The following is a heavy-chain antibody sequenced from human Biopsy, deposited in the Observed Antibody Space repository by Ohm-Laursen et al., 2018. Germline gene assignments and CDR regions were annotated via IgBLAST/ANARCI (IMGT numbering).Heavy chain of an antibody. Sequence: SLRLSCTASDFTFDDYAMSWVRQRPGKGLEWVSGITWNSGHIAYADSVKGRFTISRDNAKNVLWLQMNSLRVDDTAMYYCVKDIRRYFYGMDDWGQGTTVTVS. CDR2: ITWNSGHI. CDR3: VKDIRRYFYGMDD. V-gene: IGHV3-9*01. D-gene: IGHD3-10*01. CDR1: DFTFDDYA. J-gene: IGHJ6*02.